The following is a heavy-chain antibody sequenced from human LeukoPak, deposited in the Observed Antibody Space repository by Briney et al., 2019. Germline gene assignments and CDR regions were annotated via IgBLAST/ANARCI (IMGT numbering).Heavy chain of an antibody. Sequence: PSETLSLTCTVSGGSISSYYWSWIRQPAGKGLEWFGRIYTSGSTNYNPSLKSRVTMSVDTSKNQFSLKLSSVTAADTAVYYCARARSSGWWSNAFDIWGQGTMVTVSS. J-gene: IGHJ3*02. CDR3: ARARSSGWWSNAFDI. V-gene: IGHV4-4*07. CDR1: GGSISSYY. CDR2: IYTSGST. D-gene: IGHD6-19*01.